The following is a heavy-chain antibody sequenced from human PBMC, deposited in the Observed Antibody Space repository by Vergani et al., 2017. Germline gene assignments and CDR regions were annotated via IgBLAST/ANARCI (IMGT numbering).Heavy chain of an antibody. V-gene: IGHV3-9*01. CDR3: AKDGLGNYYYYYMDV. CDR2: ISWNSGRI. Sequence: EVQLVESGGGLVQPGRSLRLSCAASGFTFDDYAMHWARQAPGKGLEWVSGISWNSGRIGYADSVKGRFTISRDNAKNSLYLQMNSLRAEDTALYYCAKDGLGNYYYYYMDVWGKGTTVTVSS. J-gene: IGHJ6*03. CDR1: GFTFDDYA. D-gene: IGHD3-16*01.